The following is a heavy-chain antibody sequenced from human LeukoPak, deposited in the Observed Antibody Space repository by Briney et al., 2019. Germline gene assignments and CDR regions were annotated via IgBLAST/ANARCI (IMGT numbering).Heavy chain of an antibody. CDR2: IYYSGST. D-gene: IGHD3-16*01. CDR3: AREGSRFLLYNWFDP. Sequence: NPSETLSLTCTVSGGSISSSSYYWGWIRQPPGKGLEWIGSIYYSGSTYYNPSLKSRVTISVDTSKNQFSLKLSSVTAADTAVYYCAREGSRFLLYNWFDPWGQGTLVTVSS. J-gene: IGHJ5*02. V-gene: IGHV4-39*07. CDR1: GGSISSSSYY.